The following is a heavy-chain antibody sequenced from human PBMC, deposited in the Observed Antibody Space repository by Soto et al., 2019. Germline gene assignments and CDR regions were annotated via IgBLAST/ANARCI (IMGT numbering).Heavy chain of an antibody. CDR2: ISGSDDRT. CDR3: AKRSSSSTCDY. CDR1: GFTFSSYA. J-gene: IGHJ4*02. V-gene: IGHV3-23*01. Sequence: EVQLLESGGGLVQPGESLRLSCAASGFTFSSYAMSWVRQAPGKGLEWVSVISGSDDRTYYADSVKGRFTISRDNSKNTLYLQMNSLRAEDTAVYYCAKRSSSSTCDYWGQGTLVTVSS. D-gene: IGHD6-6*01.